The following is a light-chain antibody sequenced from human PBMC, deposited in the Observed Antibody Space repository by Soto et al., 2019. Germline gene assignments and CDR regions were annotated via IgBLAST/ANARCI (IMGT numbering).Light chain of an antibody. J-gene: IGKJ2*01. CDR2: GAS. CDR1: QSVSSSY. CDR3: QQYGSSPPVYT. Sequence: EIVLTQSPGTLSLSPGERATLSCRASQSVSSSYLAWYQQKPGQAPRLLIYGASSRATGIPDRFSGSGSGTDFNLTISRLETEDFAVYYCQQYGSSPPVYTFGQGTKLEIK. V-gene: IGKV3-20*01.